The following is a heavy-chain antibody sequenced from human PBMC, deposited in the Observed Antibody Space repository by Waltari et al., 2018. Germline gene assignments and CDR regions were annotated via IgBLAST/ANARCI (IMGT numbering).Heavy chain of an antibody. J-gene: IGHJ4*02. V-gene: IGHV3-74*01. Sequence: EEQLLESGGGLVQPGDSLRLSCAGSGFRFSNFWMNWVRQAPGKGLVWGARISDDGTSVNYADSVKGRFTISRDNAKNSLYLQMNSLRAEDTAVYYCATDYGGNWSFDYGGQGTLVTVSS. D-gene: IGHD1-20*01. CDR1: GFRFSNFW. CDR2: ISDDGTSV. CDR3: ATDYGGNWSFDY.